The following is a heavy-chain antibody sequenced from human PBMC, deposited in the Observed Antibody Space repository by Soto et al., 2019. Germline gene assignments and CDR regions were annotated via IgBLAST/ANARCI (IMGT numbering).Heavy chain of an antibody. CDR1: GYTLTELS. CDR3: ARGRGYSYGSGYYYYGMDV. Sequence: ASVKVSCKVSGYTLTELSMHWVRQAPGKGLEWMGWINPESGDTNYAQKFQGWVTMTRDTSISTAYMELSRLRSDDTAVYYCARGRGYSYGSGYYYYGMDVWGQGTTVTVSS. D-gene: IGHD5-18*01. J-gene: IGHJ6*02. V-gene: IGHV1-2*04. CDR2: INPESGDT.